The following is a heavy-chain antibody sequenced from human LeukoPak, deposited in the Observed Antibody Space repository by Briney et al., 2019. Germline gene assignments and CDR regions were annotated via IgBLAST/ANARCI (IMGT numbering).Heavy chain of an antibody. CDR3: ARHRGYYYYYMDV. Sequence: SETLSLTCTVSGGSISSNSYYWGWIRQPPGKGLEWIGSMYYSGSTYYNPSLKSRVTISVDTSKNQFSLKLSSVTAADTAVYYCARHRGYYYYYMDVWGKGTTVTISS. J-gene: IGHJ6*03. CDR2: MYYSGST. V-gene: IGHV4-39*01. CDR1: GGSISSNSYY.